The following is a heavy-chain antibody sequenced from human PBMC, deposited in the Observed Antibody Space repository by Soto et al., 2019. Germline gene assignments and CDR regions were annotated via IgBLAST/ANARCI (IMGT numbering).Heavy chain of an antibody. CDR1: GGSISSYY. Sequence: PSETLSLTCNVSGGSISSYYWSWIRQAPGKGLEWIGYFYYSGSTNYNPSLKSRVTISIDTSKNQFSLTLTSVTAADTAVYYCARVGKYCNNGVCYIFDYWGQGTLVTVSS. CDR2: FYYSGST. V-gene: IGHV4-59*01. CDR3: ARVGKYCNNGVCYIFDY. J-gene: IGHJ4*02. D-gene: IGHD2-8*01.